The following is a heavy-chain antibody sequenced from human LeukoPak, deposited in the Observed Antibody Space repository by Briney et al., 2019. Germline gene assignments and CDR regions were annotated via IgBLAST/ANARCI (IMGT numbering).Heavy chain of an antibody. V-gene: IGHV5-51*01. D-gene: IGHD4-17*01. Sequence: GESLKISCKGSGYTFTSQWIGWVRQMPGKGLEWMGIIYPGDSDIRYSPSFQGQVTISADKSISTAYLQWSSLKASDTAMYYCARQYHYGDYGLGYFDYWGQGTLVTVSS. CDR3: ARQYHYGDYGLGYFDY. CDR1: GYTFTSQW. CDR2: IYPGDSDI. J-gene: IGHJ4*02.